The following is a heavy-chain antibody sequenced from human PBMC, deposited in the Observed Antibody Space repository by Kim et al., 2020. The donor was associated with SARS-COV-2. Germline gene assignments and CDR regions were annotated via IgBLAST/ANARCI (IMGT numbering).Heavy chain of an antibody. Sequence: SVKVSCKASGGTFSSYTISWVRQAPGQGLEWMGRIIPILGIANYAQKFQGRVTITADKSTSTAYMELSSLRSEDTAVYYCASYGDSYGFVYFDYWGQGTLVTVSS. CDR3: ASYGDSYGFVYFDY. CDR2: IIPILGIA. V-gene: IGHV1-69*02. D-gene: IGHD5-18*01. CDR1: GGTFSSYT. J-gene: IGHJ4*02.